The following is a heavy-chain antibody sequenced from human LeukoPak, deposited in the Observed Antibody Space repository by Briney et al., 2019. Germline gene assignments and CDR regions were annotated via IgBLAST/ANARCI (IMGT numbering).Heavy chain of an antibody. CDR1: GYTFTSYY. V-gene: IGHV1-46*01. CDR3: ARGGWVRGVITRNGLDY. Sequence: ASVKVSCKASGYTFTSYYMDWVRQAPGQGLEWMGIINPSGGSTSYAQKFQGRVTMTRDMSTSTVYMELSSLRSEDTAVYYCARGGWVRGVITRNGLDYWGQGTLVTVSS. J-gene: IGHJ4*02. CDR2: INPSGGST. D-gene: IGHD3-10*01.